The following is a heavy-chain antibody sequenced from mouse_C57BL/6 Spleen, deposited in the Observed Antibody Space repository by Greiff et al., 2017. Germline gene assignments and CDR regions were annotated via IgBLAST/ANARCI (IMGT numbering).Heavy chain of an antibody. V-gene: IGHV5-17*01. J-gene: IGHJ2*01. Sequence: EVKLVESGGGLVKPGASLKLSCAASGFTFSDYGMHWVRQAPGKGLEWVAYISSGSSTIYYADTVKGRFTIPRDNATNTLFLQMTSLRSAAAAMYYCVCASLGLAFDDWGKGTTLTVSS. CDR2: ISSGSSTI. CDR3: VCASLGLAFDD. CDR1: GFTFSDYG. D-gene: IGHD3-3*01.